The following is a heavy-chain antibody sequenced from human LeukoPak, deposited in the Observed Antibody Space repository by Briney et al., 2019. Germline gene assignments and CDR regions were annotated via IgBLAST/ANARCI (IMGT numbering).Heavy chain of an antibody. J-gene: IGHJ4*02. D-gene: IGHD3-22*01. V-gene: IGHV4-39*01. CDR3: ASFYYDSSGYYPLDY. Sequence: SETLSLTCTVSGGSISSSSYYWGWIRQPPGKGLEWIGSIYYSGSTYYNPSLKSRVTISVDTSKNQFSLKLSSVTAADTAVYYCASFYYDSSGYYPLDYWGQGTLVTVSS. CDR1: GGSISSSSYY. CDR2: IYYSGST.